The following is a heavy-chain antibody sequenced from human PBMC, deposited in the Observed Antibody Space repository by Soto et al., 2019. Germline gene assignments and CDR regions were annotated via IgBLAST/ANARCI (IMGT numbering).Heavy chain of an antibody. D-gene: IGHD6-6*01. V-gene: IGHV3-30-3*01. J-gene: IGHJ4*02. CDR1: GFTFSSYA. Sequence: PGGFLRLSCAASGFTFSSYAMHWVRQAPGKGLEWVAVISYDGSNKYYADSVKGRFTISRDNSKNTLYLQMNSLRAEDTAVYYCARGFVRRWARFDYWGQGTLVTVSS. CDR3: ARGFVRRWARFDY. CDR2: ISYDGSNK.